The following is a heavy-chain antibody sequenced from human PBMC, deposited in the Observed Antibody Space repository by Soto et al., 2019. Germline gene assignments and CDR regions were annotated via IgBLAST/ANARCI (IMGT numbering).Heavy chain of an antibody. CDR2: ISYDGSNK. J-gene: IGHJ6*02. Sequence: QVQLVESGGGVVQPGRTLRLSCAASGFTFSSYGMHWVRQAPGKGLEWVAVISYDGSNKYYADSVKGRFTISRDNSKNTLYLQMNSLRAEDTAVYYCAKSIVVPAAISYYYYGMDVWGQGTTVTVSS. D-gene: IGHD2-2*01. V-gene: IGHV3-30*18. CDR3: AKSIVVPAAISYYYYGMDV. CDR1: GFTFSSYG.